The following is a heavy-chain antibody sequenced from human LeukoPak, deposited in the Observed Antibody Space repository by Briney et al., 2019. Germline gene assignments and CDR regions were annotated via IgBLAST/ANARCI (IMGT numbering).Heavy chain of an antibody. CDR1: GFMFDDYA. D-gene: IGHD1-1*01. CDR2: IRSKGYGGTT. J-gene: IGHJ4*02. V-gene: IGHV3-49*04. CDR3: TGNRGGQLPFDY. Sequence: GGSLRLSCTGSGFMFDDYALTWVRQAPGKGLEWLSFIRSKGYGGTTDYAASMKGRFTISRDDSKGVLYLQMNSLKTDDTAVYFCTGNRGGQLPFDYWGRGTQVTVSS.